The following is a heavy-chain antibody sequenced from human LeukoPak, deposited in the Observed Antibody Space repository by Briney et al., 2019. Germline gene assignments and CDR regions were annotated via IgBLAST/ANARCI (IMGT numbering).Heavy chain of an antibody. CDR2: IKQDGSEK. V-gene: IGHV3-7*01. D-gene: IGHD7-27*01. J-gene: IGHJ4*02. CDR1: GFTFSSYW. Sequence: PGGSLRLSCAASGFTFSSYWMSWVRQAPGKGLEWVANIKQDGSEKYYVDSVKGRFTISRDNATNSLYLQMNSLRAEDTAVYYCAGRLLLPGLNWGVDYWGQGTLVTVSS. CDR3: AGRLLLPGLNWGVDY.